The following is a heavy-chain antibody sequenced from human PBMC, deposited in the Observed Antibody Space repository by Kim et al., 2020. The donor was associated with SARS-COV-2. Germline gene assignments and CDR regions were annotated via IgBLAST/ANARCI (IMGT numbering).Heavy chain of an antibody. Sequence: SETLSLTCTVSGGSISSYYWSWIRQPPGKGLEWIGYIYYSGSTNYNPSLKSRVTISVDTPKNQFSLKLSSVTAADTAVYYCARVGYCSGGSCYGVLEHGLFDPWGQGTLVTVSS. CDR2: IYYSGST. CDR1: GGSISSYY. CDR3: ARVGYCSGGSCYGVLEHGLFDP. V-gene: IGHV4-59*13. D-gene: IGHD2-15*01. J-gene: IGHJ5*02.